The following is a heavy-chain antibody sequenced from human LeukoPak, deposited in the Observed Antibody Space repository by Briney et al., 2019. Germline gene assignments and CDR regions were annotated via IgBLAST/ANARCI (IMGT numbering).Heavy chain of an antibody. CDR2: IYYSGST. J-gene: IGHJ5*02. V-gene: IGHV4-59*01. CDR3: ARESGDGYNTA. Sequence: AAEPLSLTCTVSGGSISSYYWRWIRQPPGKGLEWIGYIYYSGSTNYNPSLKSRVTISVDTSKNQFSLKLSSVTAADTAVYYCARESGDGYNTAWGQGTLVTVSS. D-gene: IGHD5-24*01. CDR1: GGSISSYY.